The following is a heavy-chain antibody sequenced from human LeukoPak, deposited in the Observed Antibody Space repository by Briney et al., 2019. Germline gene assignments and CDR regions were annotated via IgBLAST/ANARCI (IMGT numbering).Heavy chain of an antibody. CDR2: IYSGGST. CDR3: ARGYSYYDFWSGWGGGMDV. Sequence: GGSLRLSCAASGFTVSSNYMSWVRQAPGKGLEWVSVIYSGGSTYYADSVKGRFTISRDNSKNTRYLQMNSLRAEDTAVYYCARGYSYYDFWSGWGGGMDVWGQGTTVTVSS. V-gene: IGHV3-53*01. CDR1: GFTVSSNY. D-gene: IGHD3-3*01. J-gene: IGHJ6*02.